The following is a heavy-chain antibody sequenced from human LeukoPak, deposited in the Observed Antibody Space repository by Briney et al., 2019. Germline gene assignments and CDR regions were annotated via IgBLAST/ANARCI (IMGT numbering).Heavy chain of an antibody. CDR1: GFTFSSYG. CDR3: AKDATDYYFDY. CDR2: ISYDGSNK. D-gene: IGHD2-15*01. V-gene: IGHV3-30*18. J-gene: IGHJ4*02. Sequence: QSGGSLRLSCAASGFTFSSYGMHWVRQAPGKGLEWVAVISYDGSNKYYADSVKGRFTISRDNSKNTLYLQMNSLRAEDTAVYYCAKDATDYYFDYWGQGTLVTVSS.